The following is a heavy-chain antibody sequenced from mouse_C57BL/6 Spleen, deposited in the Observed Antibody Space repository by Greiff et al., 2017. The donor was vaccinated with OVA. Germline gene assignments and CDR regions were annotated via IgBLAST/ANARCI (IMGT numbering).Heavy chain of an antibody. CDR3: ARAYYYGSSWYFDV. V-gene: IGHV2-9-1*01. Sequence: LVAPSQSLSITCTVSGFSLTSYAISWVRQPPGKGLEWLGVIWTGGGTNYNSALKSRLSISKDNSKSQVFLKMNSLQTDDTARYYCARAYYYGSSWYFDVWGTGTTVTVSS. CDR1: GFSLTSYA. D-gene: IGHD1-1*01. J-gene: IGHJ1*03. CDR2: IWTGGGT.